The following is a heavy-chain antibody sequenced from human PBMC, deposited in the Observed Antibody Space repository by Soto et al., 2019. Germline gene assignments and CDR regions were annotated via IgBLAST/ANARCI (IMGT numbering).Heavy chain of an antibody. CDR2: IYHSGNT. Sequence: QLQLKESGTGLVKPSQTLSLTCADYGCSIRSGGYSCSWIRQPPGKVLEWIGYIYHSGNTYYNPSLKSRVTISVDRSKNQFSLNLTSVTASDTAMYYCARGDYGPYYFAYWGQGTLVTVSS. CDR3: ARGDYGPYYFAY. V-gene: IGHV4-30-2*01. CDR1: GCSIRSGGYS. J-gene: IGHJ4*02. D-gene: IGHD4-17*01.